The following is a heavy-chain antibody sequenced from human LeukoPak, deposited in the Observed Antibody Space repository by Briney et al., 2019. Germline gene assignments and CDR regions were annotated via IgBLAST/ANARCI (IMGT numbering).Heavy chain of an antibody. J-gene: IGHJ4*02. CDR1: GFTFSSYG. CDR2: IWYDGSNK. CDR3: ARVPGGYDSFGFDY. V-gene: IGHV3-33*01. D-gene: IGHD5-12*01. Sequence: GRSLRLSCAASGFTFSSYGMHWVRQAPGKGLEWVAVIWYDGSNKYCADSVKGRFTISRDNSKNTLYLQMNSLRAEDTAVYYCARVPGGYDSFGFDYWGQGTLVTVSS.